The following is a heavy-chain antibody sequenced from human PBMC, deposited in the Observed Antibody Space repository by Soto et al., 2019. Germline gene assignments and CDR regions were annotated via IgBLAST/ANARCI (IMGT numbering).Heavy chain of an antibody. D-gene: IGHD5-18*01. CDR1: GGSISSYY. CDR2: IYYTGST. CDR3: ERGYNKWTQ. V-gene: IGHV4-59*01. J-gene: IGHJ4*02. Sequence: SETLSLTCTVSGGSISSYYWSWIRQLPGKGLEWIGYIYYTGSTNHNPSLKSRATISVDTSKNQLSLKLSSVTAADTAVYYCERGYNKWTQWGQGTLVTVSS.